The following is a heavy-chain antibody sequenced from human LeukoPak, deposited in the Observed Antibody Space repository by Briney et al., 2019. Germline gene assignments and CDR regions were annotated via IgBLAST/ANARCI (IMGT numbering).Heavy chain of an antibody. CDR3: ARESAAEHAFDI. J-gene: IGHJ3*02. D-gene: IGHD6-25*01. CDR1: GFTFSSYS. Sequence: PGGSLRLSCAASGFTFSSYSMNWVRQAPGKGLEWVSSISSSSSYIYYADSVKGRFTISRDNAKNSLYLQMNSLRAEDTAVYYCARESAAEHAFDIWGQGTMVTVSS. CDR2: ISSSSSYI. V-gene: IGHV3-21*01.